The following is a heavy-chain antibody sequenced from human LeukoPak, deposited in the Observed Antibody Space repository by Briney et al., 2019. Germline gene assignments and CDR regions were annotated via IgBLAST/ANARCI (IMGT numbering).Heavy chain of an antibody. V-gene: IGHV3-53*01. J-gene: IGHJ4*02. Sequence: PTGGSLRLSCAASGFTVSSNYMSWVRQAPGKGLEWVSVIYSGGSTYYADSVKGRFTISRDNSKNTLYLQMNSLRAEDTAVYYCARGGWNDVFDYWGQGTLVTVSS. CDR2: IYSGGST. CDR1: GFTVSSNY. CDR3: ARGGWNDVFDY. D-gene: IGHD1-1*01.